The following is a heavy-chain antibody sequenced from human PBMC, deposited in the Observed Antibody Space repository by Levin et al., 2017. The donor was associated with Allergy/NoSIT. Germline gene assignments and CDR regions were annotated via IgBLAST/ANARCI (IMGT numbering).Heavy chain of an antibody. D-gene: IGHD2-8*01. CDR2: INHSGST. Sequence: SQTLSLTCAVYGGSFSGYYWSWIRQPPGKGLEWIGEINHSGSTNYNPSLKSRVTISVDTSKNQFSLKLSSVTAADTAVYYCARGRLPSCMGRAGAHWFDPWGQGTLVTVSS. V-gene: IGHV4-34*01. J-gene: IGHJ5*02. CDR1: GGSFSGYY. CDR3: ARGRLPSCMGRAGAHWFDP.